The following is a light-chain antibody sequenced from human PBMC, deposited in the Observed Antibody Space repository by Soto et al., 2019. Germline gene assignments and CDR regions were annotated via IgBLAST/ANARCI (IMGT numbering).Light chain of an antibody. CDR1: QSVFYSSSNKNY. V-gene: IGKV4-1*01. CDR2: WAS. CDR3: QQYYSSPIT. Sequence: DIVMTQSPDSLAVSLGERATINCKSSQSVFYSSSNKNYLAWYQQKPGQPPKLLIHWASTREYGVPDRFSGSGSGTDFTLTISSLQADDVAVYYCQQYYSSPITVGQGTRLEIK. J-gene: IGKJ5*01.